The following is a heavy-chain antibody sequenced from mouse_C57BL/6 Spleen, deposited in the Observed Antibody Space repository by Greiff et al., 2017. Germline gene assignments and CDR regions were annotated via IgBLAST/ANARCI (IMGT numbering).Heavy chain of an antibody. Sequence: QVQLQQSGPELVKPGASVKISCKASGYAFSSSWMNWVKQRPGKGLEWIGRIYPGDGDTNYNGKFKGKATLTADKSSSTAYMQLSSLTSEDSAVYFCVRWGTTVVGNYWGQGTTLTVSS. J-gene: IGHJ2*01. V-gene: IGHV1-82*01. D-gene: IGHD1-1*01. CDR2: IYPGDGDT. CDR1: GYAFSSSW. CDR3: VRWGTTVVGNY.